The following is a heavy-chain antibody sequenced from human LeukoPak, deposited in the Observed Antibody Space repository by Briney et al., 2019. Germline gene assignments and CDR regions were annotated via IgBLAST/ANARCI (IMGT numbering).Heavy chain of an antibody. CDR2: MNPNSGGT. CDR3: ARGVVDSGEIAY. V-gene: IGHV1-2*02. CDR1: GYTFSGYY. J-gene: IGHJ4*02. D-gene: IGHD1-26*01. Sequence: ASVKVSCKASGYTFSGYYMYWVRQAPGQGLEWMGWMNPNSGGTNYAQKFQGRVTMTRDTSINTAYMELSRLISEDTAVYYCARGVVDSGEIAYWGQGTLVTASS.